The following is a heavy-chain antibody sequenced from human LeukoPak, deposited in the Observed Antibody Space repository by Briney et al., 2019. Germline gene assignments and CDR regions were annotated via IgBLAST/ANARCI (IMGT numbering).Heavy chain of an antibody. CDR2: ISGSGGST. CDR3: AKSLRAPAVAGTGFDY. Sequence: GGSLRLSCAASGFTFNNFGMSWVRQAPGKGLEWVSAISGSGGSTYYADSVKGRFTISRDNSKNTLYLQMNSLRAEDTAVYYCAKSLRAPAVAGTGFDYWGQGTLVTVSS. CDR1: GFTFNNFG. J-gene: IGHJ4*02. V-gene: IGHV3-23*01. D-gene: IGHD6-19*01.